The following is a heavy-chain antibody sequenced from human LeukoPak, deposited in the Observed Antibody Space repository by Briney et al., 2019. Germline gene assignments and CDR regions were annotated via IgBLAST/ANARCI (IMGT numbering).Heavy chain of an antibody. D-gene: IGHD6-19*01. J-gene: IGHJ4*02. CDR2: INHSGST. CDR1: GGSFSGYY. Sequence: PSETLSLTCAVYGGSFSGYYWSWIRQPPGKGLVWIGEINHSGSTNYNPSLKSRVTISVDTSKNQFSLKLSSVTAADTAVYYCARGPAYSSGWYDYWGQGTLVTVSS. V-gene: IGHV4-34*01. CDR3: ARGPAYSSGWYDY.